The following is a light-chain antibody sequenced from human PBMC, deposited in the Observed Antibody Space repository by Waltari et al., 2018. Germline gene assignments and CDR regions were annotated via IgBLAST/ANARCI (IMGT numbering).Light chain of an antibody. CDR2: KVY. CDR1: QSLVSSDGNTY. J-gene: IGKJ1*01. Sequence: DVVMTQSPLFLPVTLGQPASISCRSSQSLVSSDGNTYFNWFQQRPGQTPRRLVYKVYNRDSGVPDRFIGSGSGTDFTLRISRVEAEDVGVYYCMQGIHRPWTFGQGTKVEIK. CDR3: MQGIHRPWT. V-gene: IGKV2-30*01.